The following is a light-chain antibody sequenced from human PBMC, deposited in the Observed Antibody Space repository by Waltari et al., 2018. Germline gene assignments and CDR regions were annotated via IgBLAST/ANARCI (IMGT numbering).Light chain of an antibody. V-gene: IGKV3-20*01. Sequence: IMLSQSPATLSLSPGERATLSCRASLTVNYNYLAWYQQRPGQAPRLLISGTSHRATDTPDRFIGSGSGTDFTLTITSREPDDFGVYFCQQYGTSPRTFGQGTRVEIK. CDR3: QQYGTSPRT. CDR2: GTS. J-gene: IGKJ1*01. CDR1: LTVNYNY.